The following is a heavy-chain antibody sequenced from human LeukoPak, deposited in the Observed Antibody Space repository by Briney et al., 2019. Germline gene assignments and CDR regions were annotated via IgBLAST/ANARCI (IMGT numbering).Heavy chain of an antibody. J-gene: IGHJ4*02. D-gene: IGHD2-2*02. Sequence: SETLSLTCAVYGGSFSGYYWSWIRQPPGKGLERIGEINHSGSTNYNPSLKSRVTISVDTSKSQFSLKLSSVTAADTAVYYCARAQAAATPSLGYFDYWGQGTLVTVSS. CDR3: ARAQAAATPSLGYFDY. CDR2: INHSGST. CDR1: GGSFSGYY. V-gene: IGHV4-34*01.